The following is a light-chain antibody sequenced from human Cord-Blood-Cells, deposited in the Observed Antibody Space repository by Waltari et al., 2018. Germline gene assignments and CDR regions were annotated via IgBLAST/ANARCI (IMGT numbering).Light chain of an antibody. CDR3: QQYNSYWT. Sequence: DIQMTQSPSTLSASVGDRVTFTCRASQSISSWLAWYQQKPGKAPKLLIYDASSLESGVPSRFSGSGSGTEVTLTISCLQPDDFATYYCQQYNSYWTFGQGTKVEIK. CDR1: QSISSW. CDR2: DAS. V-gene: IGKV1-5*01. J-gene: IGKJ1*01.